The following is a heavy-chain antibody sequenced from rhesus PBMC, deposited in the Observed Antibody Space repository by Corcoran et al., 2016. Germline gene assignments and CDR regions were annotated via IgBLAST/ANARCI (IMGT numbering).Heavy chain of an antibody. J-gene: IGHJ5-1*01. Sequence: QVQLQESGPGLVKPSETLSLTCAVSSGSIAGNFWTWIRHSPGQGLDWIGYIYGFNGVTSYNPSLKSRVTSSMDTSNKQFSLTLTSVTAADTAVYFCARLITVAYGDWRFDVWGPGVLVTVSS. V-gene: IGHV4-147*01. CDR3: ARLITVAYGDWRFDV. D-gene: IGHD3-9*01. CDR1: SGSIAGNF. CDR2: IYGFNGVT.